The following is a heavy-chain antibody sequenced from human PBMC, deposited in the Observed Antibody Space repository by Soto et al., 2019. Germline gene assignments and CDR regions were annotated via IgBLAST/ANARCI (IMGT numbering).Heavy chain of an antibody. CDR3: ARALEYGGYFDY. V-gene: IGHV1-46*03. J-gene: IGHJ4*02. D-gene: IGHD4-17*01. CDR2: INPSGGDT. Sequence: ASVKVSCKASGYSFTNYYIHWVRQAPGQGLEWMGIINPSGGDTTYAQKFQGRVTMTRDTSTSTVYMELSSLRSEDTAVYYCARALEYGGYFDYWGQGTLVTVSS. CDR1: GYSFTNYY.